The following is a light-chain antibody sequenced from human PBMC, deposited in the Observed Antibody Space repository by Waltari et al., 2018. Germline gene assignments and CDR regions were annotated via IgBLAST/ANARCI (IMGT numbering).Light chain of an antibody. Sequence: DIQMTQSPSSVSASVGDRVTITCRASQEINGWLTWYQQKPGKVPKLLIYAASTLQTGVPSRFSGGGSGTDFTLTITGLQPEDFAIYFCQQGNSFPPTFGQGTKVDIK. CDR1: QEINGW. CDR3: QQGNSFPPT. V-gene: IGKV1-12*01. J-gene: IGKJ1*01. CDR2: AAS.